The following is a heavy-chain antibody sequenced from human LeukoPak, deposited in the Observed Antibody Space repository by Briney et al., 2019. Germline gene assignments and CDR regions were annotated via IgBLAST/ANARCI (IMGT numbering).Heavy chain of an antibody. CDR1: GGSISSYY. J-gene: IGHJ3*02. D-gene: IGHD5-24*01. V-gene: IGHV4-59*01. CDR2: IYYSGST. CDR3: ARAFGMATIKNAFDI. Sequence: SATLSLTCTVSGGSISSYYWSWIRQPPGKGLESIGYIYYSGSTNHNPSLKSRVTISVDTSKNRSSLKLSPVTAADTAVYYCARAFGMATIKNAFDIWGQGTTVTVSS.